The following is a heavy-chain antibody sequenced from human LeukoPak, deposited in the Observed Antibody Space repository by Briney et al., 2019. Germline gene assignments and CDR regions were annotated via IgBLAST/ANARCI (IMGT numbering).Heavy chain of an antibody. D-gene: IGHD3-10*01. CDR2: ISSNGGST. V-gene: IGHV3-64*01. CDR3: ARAPLRGRYFDY. J-gene: IGHJ4*02. CDR1: GFTFSSYA. Sequence: GGSLRLSCAASGFTFSSYAMHWVRQAPGKGLEYVSAISSNGGSTYYANSVKGRFTISRDNSKNTLYLQMGSLRAEDMAVYYCARAPLRGRYFDYWGQGTLVTVSP.